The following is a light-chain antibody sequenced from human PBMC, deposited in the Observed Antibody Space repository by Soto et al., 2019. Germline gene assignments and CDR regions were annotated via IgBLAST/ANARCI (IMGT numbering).Light chain of an antibody. CDR1: QVINNY. CDR3: QHYYNFPLT. Sequence: DIQMTQSPSSLSASVGDRVTITYQTSQVINNYLNWYQQKPGQAPKLLIYDVSHLETGVPFRFRGSGSGQYFTLTISSLQPEDFATYYCQHYYNFPLTFGGGTRVDIK. V-gene: IGKV1-33*01. J-gene: IGKJ4*01. CDR2: DVS.